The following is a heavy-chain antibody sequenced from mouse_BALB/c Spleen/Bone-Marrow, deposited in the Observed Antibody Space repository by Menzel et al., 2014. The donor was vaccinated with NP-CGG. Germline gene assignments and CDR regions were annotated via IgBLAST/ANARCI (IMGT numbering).Heavy chain of an antibody. CDR3: ARHEEGGYDYDVGSYAMDY. CDR2: FYPGSNSI. D-gene: IGHD2-4*01. CDR1: GYTFXDYI. V-gene: IGHV1-62-2*01. J-gene: IGHJ4*01. Sequence: LVESGAGLVKPGASVKLSCKASGYTFXDYIIHWVKQRSGQGLEWIGWFYPGSNSIKYNEKFKDKATLTADKSSSTVYMELSRLTSEDSAVYFCARHEEGGYDYDVGSYAMDYWGQGTSVTVSS.